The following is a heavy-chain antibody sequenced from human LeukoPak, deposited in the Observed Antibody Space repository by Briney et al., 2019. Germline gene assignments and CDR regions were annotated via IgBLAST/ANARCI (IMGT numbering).Heavy chain of an antibody. D-gene: IGHD3-22*01. CDR3: ARVGVGYDSSGYYPFDY. J-gene: IGHJ4*02. CDR1: GGSISSYY. Sequence: SETLSLTCTVSGGSISSYYWSWIRQPPGKGLEWIGYIYYSGSTNYNPSLKSRVTISVDTSKNQFSLKLSSVTAADTAVYYCARVGVGYDSSGYYPFDYRGQGTLVTVSS. CDR2: IYYSGST. V-gene: IGHV4-59*01.